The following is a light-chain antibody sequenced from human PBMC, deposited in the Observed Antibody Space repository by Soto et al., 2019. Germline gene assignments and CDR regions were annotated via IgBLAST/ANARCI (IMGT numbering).Light chain of an antibody. Sequence: QSVLTPPPSVSANPGQRVTISCSGTYSNIGTNTVAWYQRLPGTAPKLLIYSNNERPSGVPDRFSGSKSGSSASLAISGLQSEDEADYYCAAWDDSLNSPRMLFGGGTKVTVL. CDR2: SNN. CDR3: AAWDDSLNSPRML. J-gene: IGLJ2*01. V-gene: IGLV1-44*01. CDR1: YSNIGTNT.